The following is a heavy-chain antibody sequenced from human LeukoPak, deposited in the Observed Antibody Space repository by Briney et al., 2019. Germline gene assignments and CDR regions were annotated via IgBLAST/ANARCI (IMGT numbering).Heavy chain of an antibody. V-gene: IGHV1-69*04. J-gene: IGHJ4*02. CDR2: IIPILGIA. CDR1: GGTFSSHA. Sequence: SVKVSCKASGGTFSSHAISWVRQAPGQGLEWMGRIIPILGIANYAQKFQGRVTITADKSTSTAYMELSSLRSEDTAVYYCARVSINYGGNSGRSFDYWGQGTLVTVSS. CDR3: ARVSINYGGNSGRSFDY. D-gene: IGHD4-23*01.